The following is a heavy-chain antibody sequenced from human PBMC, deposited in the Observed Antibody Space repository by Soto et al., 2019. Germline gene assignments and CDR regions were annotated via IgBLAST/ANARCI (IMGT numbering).Heavy chain of an antibody. Sequence: QVQLVQSGAEVKKPGASVKVSCKASGYTFTSYAMHWVRQAPGQRLEWMGWINAGNGNTKYSQKFQGRVTITRDTSASTAYMELSSLRSEDTAVYYCARAGRNTYYDILTGYYHSWFDPWGQGTLVTVSS. V-gene: IGHV1-3*01. CDR3: ARAGRNTYYDILTGYYHSWFDP. J-gene: IGHJ5*02. CDR2: INAGNGNT. CDR1: GYTFTSYA. D-gene: IGHD3-9*01.